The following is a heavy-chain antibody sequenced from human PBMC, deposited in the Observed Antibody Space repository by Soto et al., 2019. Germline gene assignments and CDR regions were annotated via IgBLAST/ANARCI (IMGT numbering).Heavy chain of an antibody. CDR3: ASSKYDVVAGSVWFDP. D-gene: IGHD2-21*01. J-gene: IGHJ5*02. Sequence: SETMSLTCTVSGGSISSFNWWSWVRQPPGKGLECIGEISLSGNTYYNPSLKGRVTVSLDHSRNQFSLRLNSVTAADTAVYFCASSKYDVVAGSVWFDPWGQGTLVTVSS. CDR2: ISLSGNT. CDR1: GGSISSFNW. V-gene: IGHV4-4*02.